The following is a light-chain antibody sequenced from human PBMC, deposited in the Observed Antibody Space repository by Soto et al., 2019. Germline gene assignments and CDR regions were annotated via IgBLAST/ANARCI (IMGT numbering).Light chain of an antibody. Sequence: QSALTQPPSASGSPGQSVTISCTGTSSDVGGYDYVSWYQQHPGKAPKLMIYEVTKRPSGVPDRFSGSKSANTASLTVSGLQAEDEADYYCSSYAGHNNLVVFGGGTKVTVL. CDR3: SSYAGHNNLVV. CDR2: EVT. CDR1: SSDVGGYDY. V-gene: IGLV2-8*01. J-gene: IGLJ2*01.